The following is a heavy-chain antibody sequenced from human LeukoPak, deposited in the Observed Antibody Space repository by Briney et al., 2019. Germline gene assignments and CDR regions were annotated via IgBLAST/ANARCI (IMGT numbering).Heavy chain of an antibody. CDR3: AKDDPPGPRYDSSGCIDY. V-gene: IGHV3-30*18. CDR2: ISYDGSNK. J-gene: IGHJ4*02. CDR1: GFTFSSYG. Sequence: PGGSLRLSCAASGFTFSSYGMHWVRQAPGKGLEWVAVISYDGSNKYYADSVKGRFTISRDNSKNTLYLQMNSLRAEDTAVYYCAKDDPPGPRYDSSGCIDYWGQGTLVTVSS. D-gene: IGHD3-22*01.